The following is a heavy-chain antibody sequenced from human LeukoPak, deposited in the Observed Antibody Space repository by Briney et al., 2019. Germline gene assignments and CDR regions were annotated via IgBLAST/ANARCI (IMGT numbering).Heavy chain of an antibody. Sequence: ASVKVSCKASGGTFSSYAISWVRQAPGQGLEWMGGIIPIFGTANYAQKFRGRVTITTDESTSTAYMELSSLRSEDTAVYYCARGRLYGDYSYWGQGTLVTVSS. CDR2: IIPIFGTA. V-gene: IGHV1-69*05. D-gene: IGHD4-17*01. J-gene: IGHJ4*02. CDR3: ARGRLYGDYSY. CDR1: GGTFSSYA.